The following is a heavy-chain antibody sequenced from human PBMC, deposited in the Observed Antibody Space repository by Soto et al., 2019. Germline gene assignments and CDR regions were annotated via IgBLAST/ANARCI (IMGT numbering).Heavy chain of an antibody. D-gene: IGHD2-15*01. CDR2: INPNSGGT. V-gene: IGHV1-2*04. CDR1: GYTFTGYY. Sequence: QVQLVQSGAEVKKPGASVKVSCKASGYTFTGYYMHCVRQAPGQGLEWMGWINPNSGGTNYAQKFQGWVTMTRDTSISTAYMELSRLRSDDTAVYYCASCSGGSCYHSPFDYWGQGTLVTVSS. J-gene: IGHJ4*02. CDR3: ASCSGGSCYHSPFDY.